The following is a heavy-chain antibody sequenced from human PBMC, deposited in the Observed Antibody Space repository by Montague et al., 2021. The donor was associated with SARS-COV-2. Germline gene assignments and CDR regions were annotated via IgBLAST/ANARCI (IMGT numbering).Heavy chain of an antibody. CDR1: AGSITNYY. D-gene: IGHD1-26*01. V-gene: IGHV4-59*12. CDR2: IYYSATT. Sequence: SETLSLTCTVSAGSITNYYWTWIRQSPGRGLEWIGYIYYSATTNYNPSLKSRVTMSIDTSKNQFSLSLSSVTAADSAVYYCARLRRGTYYVSFDPWGQGALVSVSS. CDR3: ARLRRGTYYVSFDP. J-gene: IGHJ5*02.